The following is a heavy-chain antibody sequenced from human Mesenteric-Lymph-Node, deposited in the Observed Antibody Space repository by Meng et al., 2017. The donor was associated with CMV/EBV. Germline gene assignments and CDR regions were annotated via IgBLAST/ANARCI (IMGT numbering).Heavy chain of an antibody. J-gene: IGHJ4*02. CDR1: GFTFSSYW. CDR2: IKEDGSEK. Sequence: LSLTCAASGFTFSSYWMSWVRQAPGKGLEWVANIKEDGSEKYYVDSVKGRFTISRDNVKNSLFLQMNSLRAEDTAVYYCARKPPDFWGQGTLVTVSS. V-gene: IGHV3-7*01. CDR3: ARKPPDF.